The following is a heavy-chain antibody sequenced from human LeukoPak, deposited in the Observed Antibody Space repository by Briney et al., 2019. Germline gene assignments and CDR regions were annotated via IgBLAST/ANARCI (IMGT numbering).Heavy chain of an antibody. V-gene: IGHV1-18*01. CDR1: GYTFTRYG. J-gene: IGHJ4*02. CDR2: ISAYNGNT. CDR3: PRDFFHGHCSGLTCFLLDS. D-gene: IGHD2-15*01. Sequence: ASVKVSCKASGYTFTRYGITWVRQAPGQGLEWMGWISAYNGNTNYAQKFQGRLTVTTDTSTNTAYMELRSLRPDDTPPYNRPRDFFHGHCSGLTCFLLDSWGQGSLVTVSS.